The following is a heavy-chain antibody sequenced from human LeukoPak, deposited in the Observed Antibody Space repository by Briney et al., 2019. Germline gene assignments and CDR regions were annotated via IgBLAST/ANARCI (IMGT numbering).Heavy chain of an antibody. D-gene: IGHD6-19*01. V-gene: IGHV3-9*01. Sequence: GGSLRLSCAASGFTFDDYAMHWVRQAPGKGLEWVSGISWNSGSIGYADSVKGRFTISRDNAKNSLYLQMNSLRADDTALYYYAKVSSSGWYFDYWGQGTLVTVSS. CDR2: ISWNSGSI. CDR3: AKVSSSGWYFDY. J-gene: IGHJ4*02. CDR1: GFTFDDYA.